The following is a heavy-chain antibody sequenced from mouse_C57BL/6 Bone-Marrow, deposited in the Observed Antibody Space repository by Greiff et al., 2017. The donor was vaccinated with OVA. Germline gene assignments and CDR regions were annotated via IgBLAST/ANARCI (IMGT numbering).Heavy chain of an antibody. CDR1: GYTFTSYW. CDR2: IDPNSGGT. J-gene: IGHJ1*03. Sequence: QVQLQPGAELVKPGASVKLSCKASGYTFTSYWMHWVKQRPGRGLEWIGRIDPNSGGTKYNEKFKSKATLTVDKPSSTAYMQLSSLTSEDSAVYYCARASITTVVAHWYFDVWGTGTTVTVSS. CDR3: ARASITTVVAHWYFDV. D-gene: IGHD1-1*01. V-gene: IGHV1-72*01.